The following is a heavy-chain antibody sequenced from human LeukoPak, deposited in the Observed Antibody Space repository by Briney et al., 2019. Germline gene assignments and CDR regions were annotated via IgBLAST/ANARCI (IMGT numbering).Heavy chain of an antibody. V-gene: IGHV4-39*07. CDR3: AREVTDYYYMDV. CDR1: GGSITTSTYY. D-gene: IGHD4-11*01. Sequence: SETLSLTCTVSGGSITTSTYYWGWIRQPPGKGLEWIGNIFYSGSSDCNPSLTSRVTISVDTSKNQFSLKLSSVTAADTAVYYCAREVTDYYYMDVWGKGTTVTVSS. CDR2: IFYSGSS. J-gene: IGHJ6*03.